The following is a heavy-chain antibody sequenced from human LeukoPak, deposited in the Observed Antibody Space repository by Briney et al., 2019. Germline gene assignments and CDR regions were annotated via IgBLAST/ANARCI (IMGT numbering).Heavy chain of an antibody. J-gene: IGHJ5*02. Sequence: GGSLRLSCAASGFTFSSYGMHWVRQAPGKGLEWVAFIRYDGSNKYYADSVKGRFTISRDNSKNTLYLQMNSLRAEDTAVYYCARAPLGFGEFNNWFDPWGQGTLVTVSS. D-gene: IGHD3-10*01. CDR1: GFTFSSYG. CDR3: ARAPLGFGEFNNWFDP. CDR2: IRYDGSNK. V-gene: IGHV3-30*02.